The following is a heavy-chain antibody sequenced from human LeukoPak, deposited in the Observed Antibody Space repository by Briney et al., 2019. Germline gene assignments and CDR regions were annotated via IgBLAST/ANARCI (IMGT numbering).Heavy chain of an antibody. CDR2: ISYDGSNK. V-gene: IGHV3-30*04. J-gene: IGHJ6*04. Sequence: GGSLGLSCAASGFTFSSYAMHWVRQAPGKGLEWVAVISYDGSNKYYADSVKGRFTISRDNSKNTLYLQMNSLRAEDTAVYYCARAPPTDYYGMDVWGKGTTVTVSS. CDR3: ARAPPTDYYGMDV. D-gene: IGHD2-21*02. CDR1: GFTFSSYA.